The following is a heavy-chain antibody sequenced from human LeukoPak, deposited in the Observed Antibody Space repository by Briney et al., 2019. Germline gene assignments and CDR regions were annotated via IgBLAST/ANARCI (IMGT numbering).Heavy chain of an antibody. Sequence: GESLRLSCAASGFTFSSYAMSWVRQAPGKGLEWVSAINGGGSSTYYADSVKGRFTISRDNSKNTLYMQMNSLRAEDTAVYYCAKAHIAYCSSTSCYTIDYWGQGTLVTVSS. CDR2: INGGGSST. CDR1: GFTFSSYA. V-gene: IGHV3-23*01. J-gene: IGHJ4*02. CDR3: AKAHIAYCSSTSCYTIDY. D-gene: IGHD2-2*02.